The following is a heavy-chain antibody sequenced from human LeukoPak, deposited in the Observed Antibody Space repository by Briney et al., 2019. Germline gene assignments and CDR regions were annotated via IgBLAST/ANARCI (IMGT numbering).Heavy chain of an antibody. V-gene: IGHV3-23*01. CDR2: ISGSGGST. CDR1: GFTFSSYA. D-gene: IGHD2/OR15-2a*01. CDR3: AKESLRYYGNPTAEYFQH. J-gene: IGHJ1*01. Sequence: PGGSLRLSCAASGFTFSSYAMSWVRQAPGKGLEGVSAISGSGGSTYYADSVKGRFTISRDNSKNTLYLQMNSLRAEDTAVYYCAKESLRYYGNPTAEYFQHWGQGTLVTVSS.